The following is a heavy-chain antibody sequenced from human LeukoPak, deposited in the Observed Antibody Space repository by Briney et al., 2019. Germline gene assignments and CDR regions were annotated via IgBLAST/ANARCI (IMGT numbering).Heavy chain of an antibody. J-gene: IGHJ4*02. Sequence: PSETLSLTCTVSGGSISSGGYYWSWIRQHPGKGLEWIGYIYYSGSTYYNPSLKSRVTISVDTSKNQFPLKLSSVTAADTAVYYCARVLGVIAKYGFDYWGQGTLVTVSS. CDR1: GGSISSGGYY. CDR2: IYYSGST. CDR3: ARVLGVIAKYGFDY. V-gene: IGHV4-31*03. D-gene: IGHD2-21*01.